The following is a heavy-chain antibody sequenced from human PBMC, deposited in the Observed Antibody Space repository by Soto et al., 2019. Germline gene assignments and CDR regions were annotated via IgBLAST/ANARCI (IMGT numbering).Heavy chain of an antibody. J-gene: IGHJ4*02. D-gene: IGHD6-13*01. V-gene: IGHV3-23*01. CDR2: ISGSGGST. CDR1: GFTFSSYA. Sequence: EVQLLESGGGLVQPGGSLRLSCAASGFTFSSYAMSWVRQAPGKGLEWVSAISGSGGSTYYADSVKGRFTISRDNSKNTLYLQMNSLRAEDTAVYYCAKDAEIAATYLDYFDYWGQGTLVTVSS. CDR3: AKDAEIAATYLDYFDY.